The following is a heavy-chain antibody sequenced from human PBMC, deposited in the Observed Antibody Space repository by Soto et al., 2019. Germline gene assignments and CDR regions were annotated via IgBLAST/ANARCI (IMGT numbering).Heavy chain of an antibody. CDR2: INAGNGNT. V-gene: IGHV1-3*01. Sequence: ASSKVSWKAAGYAFTIYAMHWVRQAPGQRLEWMGWINAGNGNTKYSQKFQGRVTITRDTSASTAYMELSSLRSGDTAVYYCARVMYYYDSSGYDYWGQGTLVTV. D-gene: IGHD3-22*01. J-gene: IGHJ4*02. CDR1: GYAFTIYA. CDR3: ARVMYYYDSSGYDY.